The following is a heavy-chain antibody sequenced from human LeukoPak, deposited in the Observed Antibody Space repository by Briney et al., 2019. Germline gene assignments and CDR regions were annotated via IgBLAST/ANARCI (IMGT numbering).Heavy chain of an antibody. Sequence: SVKVSCKASGGTFSGYAISWVRQAPGQGLEWMGGIIPIFGTANYAQKFQGRVTITADESTSTAYMELSSLRSEDTAVYYCARVPPVGPKRGAFDIWGQGTMVTVSS. V-gene: IGHV1-69*13. D-gene: IGHD1-26*01. CDR1: GGTFSGYA. CDR3: ARVPPVGPKRGAFDI. J-gene: IGHJ3*02. CDR2: IIPIFGTA.